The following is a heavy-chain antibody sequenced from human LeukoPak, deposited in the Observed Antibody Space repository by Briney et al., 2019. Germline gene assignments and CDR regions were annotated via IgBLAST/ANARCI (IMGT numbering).Heavy chain of an antibody. CDR3: ASDSTVTTWHWFDP. CDR2: IYTSGST. Sequence: SETLSLTCTVSGGSISSYYWSWIRQPAGKGLEWIGRIYTSGSTNYNPSLKSRVTMSVDTSKNQFSLKLSSVTAADTAVYYCASDSTVTTWHWFDPWGQGTLVTVSS. D-gene: IGHD4-17*01. J-gene: IGHJ5*02. V-gene: IGHV4-4*07. CDR1: GGSISSYY.